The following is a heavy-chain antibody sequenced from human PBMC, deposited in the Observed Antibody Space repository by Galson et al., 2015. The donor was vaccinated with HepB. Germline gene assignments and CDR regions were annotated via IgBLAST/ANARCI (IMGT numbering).Heavy chain of an antibody. Sequence: SLRLSCAASGFTFSSYAMHWVRQAPGKGLEWVAVISYDGSNKYYADSVKGRFTISRDNSKNTLYLQMNSLRAEETAVYYCAKDYYESSGPKGGAFDIWGQGTMVTVSS. J-gene: IGHJ3*02. D-gene: IGHD3-22*01. V-gene: IGHV3-30-3*02. CDR1: GFTFSSYA. CDR3: AKDYYESSGPKGGAFDI. CDR2: ISYDGSNK.